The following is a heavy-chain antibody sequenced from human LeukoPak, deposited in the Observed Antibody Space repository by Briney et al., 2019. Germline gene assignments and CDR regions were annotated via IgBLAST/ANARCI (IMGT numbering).Heavy chain of an antibody. Sequence: ASVKVSCKASGYTFTSYGISWVRQAPGQGLEWMGWISAYNGNTNYAQKLQGRVTMTTDTSTSTAYMELRSLRSDDTAVYYCATITGTTYYYYYMDVWGKGTTVTVSS. CDR3: ATITGTTYYYYYMDV. V-gene: IGHV1-18*01. CDR1: GYTFTSYG. D-gene: IGHD1/OR15-1a*01. CDR2: ISAYNGNT. J-gene: IGHJ6*03.